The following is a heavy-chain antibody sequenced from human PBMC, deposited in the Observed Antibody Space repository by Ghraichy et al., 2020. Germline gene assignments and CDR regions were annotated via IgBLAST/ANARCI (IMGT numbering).Heavy chain of an antibody. CDR3: AREIKTSPDGDSYFDY. D-gene: IGHD4-17*01. V-gene: IGHV4-39*07. Sequence: SETLSLTCTVSGGSITSNSYYWGWIRQPPGKGLEWIGSISYSGSTYYNPSLQSRVTISVDTSKNQFSLKLSSVTAADTAVHYCAREIKTSPDGDSYFDYWGQGTLVTVSS. CDR2: ISYSGST. J-gene: IGHJ4*02. CDR1: GGSITSNSYY.